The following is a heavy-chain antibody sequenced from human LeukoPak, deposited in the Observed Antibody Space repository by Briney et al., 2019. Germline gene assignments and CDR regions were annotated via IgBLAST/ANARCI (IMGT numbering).Heavy chain of an antibody. V-gene: IGHV1-2*02. CDR2: INPNSGGT. D-gene: IGHD6-13*01. J-gene: IGHJ6*02. CDR1: GYTFTGYY. CDR3: ASPYSSSWYRVYYGMDV. Sequence: ASVKVSCKASGYTFTGYYMHWVRQAPGQGLEWMGWINPNSGGTNYAQKFQGRVTMTRDTSISTAYMELSRLRSADTAVYYWASPYSSSWYRVYYGMDVWGQGTTVTVSS.